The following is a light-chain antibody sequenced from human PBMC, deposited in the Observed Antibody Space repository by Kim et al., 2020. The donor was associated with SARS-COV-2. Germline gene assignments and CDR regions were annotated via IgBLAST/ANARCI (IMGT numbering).Light chain of an antibody. CDR3: QLWTSSSDLWV. V-gene: IGLV3-21*04. CDR2: YDD. CDR1: NIGSKS. Sequence: SYELTQPPSVSVAPGKTASITCGGHNIGSKSVDWYQQKAGQAPVLVIYYDDDRPSGIPERFSGSNSENTATLTISRVEAGDEADYYCQLWTSSSDLWVFG. J-gene: IGLJ3*02.